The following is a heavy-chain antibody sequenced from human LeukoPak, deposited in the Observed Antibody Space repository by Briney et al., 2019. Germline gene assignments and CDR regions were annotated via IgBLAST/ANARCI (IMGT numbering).Heavy chain of an antibody. CDR2: ISFDGSTI. CDR1: GFTFSSYG. Sequence: GRSLRLSCAASGFTFSSYGLHWVRQAPGKGLEWIAGISFDGSTIYYADSVKGRFTISRDNAKNSLYLQMNSLRAEDTAVYYCAELGITMIGGVWGKGTTVTISS. J-gene: IGHJ6*04. D-gene: IGHD3-10*02. CDR3: AELGITMIGGV. V-gene: IGHV3-30*18.